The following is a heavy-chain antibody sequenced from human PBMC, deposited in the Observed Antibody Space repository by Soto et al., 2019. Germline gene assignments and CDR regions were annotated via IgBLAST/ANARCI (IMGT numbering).Heavy chain of an antibody. Sequence: GSLRLSCAASGFTFSSYSMNWVRQAPGKGLEWVSSISSSSSYIYYADSVKGRFTISRDNAKNSLYLQMNSLRAEDTAVYYCASLWDIVVVPAAIEGAFDIWGQGTMVTVSS. J-gene: IGHJ3*02. D-gene: IGHD2-2*01. CDR3: ASLWDIVVVPAAIEGAFDI. V-gene: IGHV3-21*01. CDR1: GFTFSSYS. CDR2: ISSSSSYI.